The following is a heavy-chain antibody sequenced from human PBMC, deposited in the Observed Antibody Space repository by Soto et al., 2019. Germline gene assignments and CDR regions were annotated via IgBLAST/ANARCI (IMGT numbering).Heavy chain of an antibody. CDR3: ASPGEISYDILTGYSAFDY. J-gene: IGHJ4*02. Sequence: SETLSLTCTVSGGSISSSSYYWGWIRQPPGKGLEWIGSIYYSGSTYYNPSLKSRVTISVDTSKNQFSLKLSSVTAADTAVYYCASPGEISYDILTGYSAFDYWGQGTLVTVSS. CDR1: GGSISSSSYY. V-gene: IGHV4-39*01. CDR2: IYYSGST. D-gene: IGHD3-9*01.